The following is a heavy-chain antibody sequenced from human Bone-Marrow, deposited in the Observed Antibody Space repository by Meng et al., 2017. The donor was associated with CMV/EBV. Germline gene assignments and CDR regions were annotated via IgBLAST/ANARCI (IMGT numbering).Heavy chain of an antibody. Sequence: GGSLRLSCAASGFTFSSYSMNWVRQAPGKGLEWVSSIMSSSYIYYADSVKGRFTISRDNAKNSLYLQRNSLRAEDTAVYYWASYYCRSTSCYGMDVWGQGTTVTVSS. J-gene: IGHJ6*02. CDR2: IMSSSYI. D-gene: IGHD2-2*01. V-gene: IGHV3-21*01. CDR1: GFTFSSYS. CDR3: ASYYCRSTSCYGMDV.